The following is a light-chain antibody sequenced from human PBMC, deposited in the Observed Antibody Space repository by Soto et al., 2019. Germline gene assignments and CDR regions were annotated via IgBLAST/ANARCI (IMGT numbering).Light chain of an antibody. CDR1: SSDVGSYNL. CDR2: EVS. V-gene: IGLV2-23*02. CDR3: CSYAGSSTYV. Sequence: QSALTQPASVSGSPGQSITISCTGTSSDVGSYNLVSWYQQHPGKALKLMIYEVSKRPSGVSNRFSGSKSGNTASLTISGLQAEDEADYYCCSYAGSSTYVFGTG. J-gene: IGLJ1*01.